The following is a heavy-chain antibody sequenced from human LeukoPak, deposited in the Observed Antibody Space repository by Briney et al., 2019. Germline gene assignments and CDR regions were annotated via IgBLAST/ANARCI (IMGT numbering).Heavy chain of an antibody. D-gene: IGHD3-22*01. CDR1: GYTLTELS. V-gene: IGHV1-24*01. J-gene: IGHJ3*02. Sequence: ASVKVSCKVSGYTLTELSMHWVRQAPGKGLEWKGGFDPEDGETIYAQKFQGRVTMTEDTSTDTAYMELSSLRSEDTAVYYCATVTYYYDSSGFAFDIWGQGTMVTVSS. CDR3: ATVTYYYDSSGFAFDI. CDR2: FDPEDGET.